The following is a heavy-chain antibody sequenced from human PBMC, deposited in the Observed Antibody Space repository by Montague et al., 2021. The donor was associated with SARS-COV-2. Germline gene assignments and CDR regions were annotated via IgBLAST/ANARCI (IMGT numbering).Heavy chain of an antibody. CDR3: AHSSIAAAGTTRGRFDP. J-gene: IGHJ5*02. Sequence: PALVKPTQTLTLTCTFSGFSLSTSGVGVGWIRQPPGKALEWLAVIYWDDDKRYSPSLKSRLIITKDTSKNQVVLTMTNMDPVDTATYYCAHSSIAAAGTTRGRFDPWGQGTLVTVSS. CDR1: GFSLSTSGVG. CDR2: IYWDDDK. D-gene: IGHD6-13*01. V-gene: IGHV2-5*02.